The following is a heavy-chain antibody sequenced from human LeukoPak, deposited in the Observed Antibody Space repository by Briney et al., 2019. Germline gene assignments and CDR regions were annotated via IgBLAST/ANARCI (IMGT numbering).Heavy chain of an antibody. D-gene: IGHD5-24*01. CDR1: GFTFSSYS. CDR2: ITRSNYI. V-gene: IGHV3-21*06. CDR3: ARGGYIEMATVFDY. J-gene: IGHJ4*02. Sequence: GGSLRLSCAASGFTFSSYSMNWVRQAPGKGLEWVSSITRSNYIYYADSVKGRFTISRDNAKNSLYLQMNSLRAEDTAVYYCARGGYIEMATVFDYWGQGTLVTVSS.